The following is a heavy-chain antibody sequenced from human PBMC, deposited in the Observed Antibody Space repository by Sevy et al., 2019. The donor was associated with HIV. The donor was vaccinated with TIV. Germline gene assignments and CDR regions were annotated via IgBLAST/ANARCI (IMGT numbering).Heavy chain of an antibody. CDR2: ISSSGTTK. CDR3: ARDGRRRLGELSMFYYYYGMDV. V-gene: IGHV3-11*01. J-gene: IGHJ6*02. CDR1: GFTFSDYY. Sequence: GGSLRLSCAASGFTFSDYYMRWIRQAPGKGLECISYISSSGTTKYYADSVKGRFTISRDNAKNSLYLQRNSLRAEDTAVYYCARDGRRRLGELSMFYYYYGMDVWGQGTTVTVSS. D-gene: IGHD3-16*02.